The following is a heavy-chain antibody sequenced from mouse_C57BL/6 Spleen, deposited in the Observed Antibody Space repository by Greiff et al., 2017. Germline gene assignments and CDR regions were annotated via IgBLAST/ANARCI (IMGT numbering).Heavy chain of an antibody. Sequence: QVQLQQPGAELVKPGASVKLSCKASGYTFTSYWMHWVKQRPGQGLEWIGMIHPNSGSTNYNEKFKSKATLTVDTSSSTAYMQLSSLTSEVSAVYYCANSGVPRDYYAMDYWGQGTSVTVAS. CDR1: GYTFTSYW. J-gene: IGHJ4*01. CDR3: ANSGVPRDYYAMDY. D-gene: IGHD3-1*01. CDR2: IHPNSGST. V-gene: IGHV1-64*01.